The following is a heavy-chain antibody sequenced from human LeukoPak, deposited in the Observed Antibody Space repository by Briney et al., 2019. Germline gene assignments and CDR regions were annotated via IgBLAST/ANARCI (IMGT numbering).Heavy chain of an antibody. V-gene: IGHV3-23*01. Sequence: PGGSLRLSCAASGFTFSSYAMSWVPEAPGKGLEWVSVISGSGGSAYYADSVKGRFTIFRDNSKNTLSLQMNSLRAEDTAVYYCAKTSGFWSAYSPFDYWGQGTLVTVSS. CDR1: GFTFSSYA. D-gene: IGHD3-3*01. CDR2: ISGSGGSA. CDR3: AKTSGFWSAYSPFDY. J-gene: IGHJ4*02.